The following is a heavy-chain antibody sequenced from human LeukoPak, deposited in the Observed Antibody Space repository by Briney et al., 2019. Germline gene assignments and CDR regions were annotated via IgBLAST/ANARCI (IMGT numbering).Heavy chain of an antibody. CDR3: VTDIRSGWRNY. CDR2: FDPEDGEA. Sequence: ASVQVSCKVSGYSLTEVSTHWVRQAPGKGLEWMGGFDPEDGEAIYAQKVQGRLTITEDTSIDTAFMELRSLKSENTAVYYCVTDIRSGWRNYWGQGTLITVSS. D-gene: IGHD6-19*01. V-gene: IGHV1-24*01. CDR1: GYSLTEVS. J-gene: IGHJ4*02.